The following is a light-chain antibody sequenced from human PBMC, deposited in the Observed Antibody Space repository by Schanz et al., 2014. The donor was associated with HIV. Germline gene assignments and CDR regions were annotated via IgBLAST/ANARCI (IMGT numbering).Light chain of an antibody. CDR1: SSDVGGYNY. CDR3: CSYAGTYTWV. CDR2: DVS. V-gene: IGLV2-14*01. Sequence: QSALTQPASVSGSPGQSITISCTGTSSDVGGYNYVSWYQQHPGKAPKVMIYDVSNRPSGVSNRFSGSKSGNTASLTISGLQADDEAYYHCCSYAGTYTWVFGGGTKVTVL. J-gene: IGLJ3*02.